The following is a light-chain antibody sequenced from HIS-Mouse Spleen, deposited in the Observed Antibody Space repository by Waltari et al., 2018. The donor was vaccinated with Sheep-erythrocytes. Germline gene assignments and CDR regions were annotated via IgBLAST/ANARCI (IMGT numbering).Light chain of an antibody. CDR2: AAS. CDR3: QQSYSTPQFT. V-gene: IGKV1-39*01. J-gene: IGKJ3*01. Sequence: DIQMTQSTSSLSASVVDSVPITCRASQSISSYLTWYQQKPGKAPKLLIYAASSLQSGVPSRFSGSGSGTDFTLTISSLQPEDFATYYCQQSYSTPQFTFGPGTKVDIK. CDR1: QSISSY.